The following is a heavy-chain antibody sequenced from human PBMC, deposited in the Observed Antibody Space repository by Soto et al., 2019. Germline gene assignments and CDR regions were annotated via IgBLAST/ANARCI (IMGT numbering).Heavy chain of an antibody. V-gene: IGHV3-23*01. Sequence: VELSESGGGLVQPGGSLRLSCAASVFTFSTSVMSWVRQAPGKGLQWVSSISGSGDRTYYADSVKGRFTVSRDNSKNTRYLDMNTVTAADAALYYCTWSLVARDAFDEWGQGTMVIVSS. CDR2: ISGSGDRT. D-gene: IGHD5-12*01. J-gene: IGHJ3*01. CDR3: TWSLVARDAFDE. CDR1: VFTFSTSV.